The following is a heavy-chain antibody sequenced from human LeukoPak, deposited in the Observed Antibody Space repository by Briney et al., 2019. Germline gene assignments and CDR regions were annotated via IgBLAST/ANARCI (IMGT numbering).Heavy chain of an antibody. V-gene: IGHV1-69*05. Sequence: ASVKVSCKASGGTFSSYAISWVRQAPGQGLEWMGGIIPIFGTANYAQKFQGRVTITTDESTSTAYMELSSLRSEDTAVYYCASVNYCSSTSCYFFDYYYYYMDVWGKGTTVTVSS. CDR3: ASVNYCSSTSCYFFDYYYYYMDV. CDR2: IIPIFGTA. CDR1: GGTFSSYA. J-gene: IGHJ6*03. D-gene: IGHD2-2*01.